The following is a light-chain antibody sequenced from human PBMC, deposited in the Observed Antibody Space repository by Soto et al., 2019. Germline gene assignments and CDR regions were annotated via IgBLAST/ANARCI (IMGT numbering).Light chain of an antibody. CDR3: QQRRNWQA. V-gene: IGKV3-11*01. CDR2: DAS. CDR1: QSVDTY. J-gene: IGKJ5*01. Sequence: EIVLTQSPATLSLSPGERATLSCRASQSVDTYLAWYQQKTGQAPRLLIYDASNRATDIPARFSGSGSGTDFTLTINSLEPEDFAVYYCQQRRNWQAVGQGTRL.